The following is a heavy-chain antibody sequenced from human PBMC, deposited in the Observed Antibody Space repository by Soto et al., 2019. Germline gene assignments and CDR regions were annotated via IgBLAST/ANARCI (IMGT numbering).Heavy chain of an antibody. CDR3: ARVLLHSGYDRGYYYYMDV. Sequence: ETLSLTCTVSGGSISSYYWSWIRQPPGKGLEWIGYIYYSGSTNYNPSLKSRVTISVDTSKNQFSLKLSSVTAADTAVYYCARVLLHSGYDRGYYYYMDVWGKGTTVTVSS. CDR2: IYYSGST. CDR1: GGSISSYY. V-gene: IGHV4-59*01. D-gene: IGHD5-12*01. J-gene: IGHJ6*03.